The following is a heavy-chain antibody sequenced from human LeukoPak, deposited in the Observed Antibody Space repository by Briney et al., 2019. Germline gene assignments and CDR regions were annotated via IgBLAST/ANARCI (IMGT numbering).Heavy chain of an antibody. CDR1: GLTFSNAW. J-gene: IGHJ5*01. D-gene: IGHD1-26*01. Sequence: PGGSLRLSCAASGLTFSNAWMSWVRQAPGKGLEWVGRSRNKANSYSTEYAASVKGRFTISRDDSKNSLYLQMNSLKTEDTAVYYCAKISMGATETSDSWGQGTLVTVSS. CDR3: AKISMGATETSDS. V-gene: IGHV3-72*01. CDR2: SRNKANSYST.